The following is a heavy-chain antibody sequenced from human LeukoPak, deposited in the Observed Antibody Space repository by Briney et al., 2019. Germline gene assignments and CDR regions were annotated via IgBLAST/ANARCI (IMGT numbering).Heavy chain of an antibody. Sequence: GTSLRLSCAASGFTFSTFGMHWARQAPGKGLEWVAVILYDGSKNYYADSVKGRFIISRDNSKNTLYLQMNSLTTEDTAVYYCAKMDTDMITQNYYYYGMNVWGQGTTVTVSS. D-gene: IGHD3-16*01. V-gene: IGHV3-30*18. CDR1: GFTFSTFG. CDR3: AKMDTDMITQNYYYYGMNV. CDR2: ILYDGSKN. J-gene: IGHJ6*02.